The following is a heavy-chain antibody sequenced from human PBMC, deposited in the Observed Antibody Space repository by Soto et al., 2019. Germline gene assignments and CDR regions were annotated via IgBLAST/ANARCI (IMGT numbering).Heavy chain of an antibody. V-gene: IGHV1-69*01. J-gene: IGHJ4*02. CDR1: GGTFSSYA. Sequence: QVQLVQSGAEVKKPGSPVKVSCKASGGTFSSYAISWVRQAPGQGLEWMGGIIPIFGTANYAQKFQGRVTITADESTSTAYMELSSLRSEDTAVYYCARDHYDYGDYVGGGFDYWGQGTLVTVSS. CDR3: ARDHYDYGDYVGGGFDY. D-gene: IGHD4-17*01. CDR2: IIPIFGTA.